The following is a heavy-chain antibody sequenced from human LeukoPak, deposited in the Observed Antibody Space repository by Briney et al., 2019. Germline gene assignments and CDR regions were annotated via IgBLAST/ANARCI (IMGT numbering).Heavy chain of an antibody. Sequence: SETLSLTCTVSGGSISNYYWSWIRQPPGKGLEWIGYIYYSGGTNYNPSLRGRVTMSVDRSKNQFSLKLSSVTAADTAVYYCARAAYSSSPGSLFYYWGQGTLVTVSS. CDR2: IYYSGGT. D-gene: IGHD6-6*01. J-gene: IGHJ4*02. V-gene: IGHV4-59*01. CDR1: GGSISNYY. CDR3: ARAAYSSSPGSLFYY.